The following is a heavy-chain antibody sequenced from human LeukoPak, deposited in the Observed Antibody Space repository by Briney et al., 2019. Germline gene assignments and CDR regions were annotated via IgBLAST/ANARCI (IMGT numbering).Heavy chain of an antibody. CDR2: MHYSGTT. D-gene: IGHD5-24*01. Sequence: SETLSLTCTVSGVSIRSSNNFWGWIRQPPGKGLEWIGSMHYSGTTYYIPSLRSRATISVDTSKNQFSLKLSSVTAADTAVYYCARHEEEDGYNAKTFDFWGQGTLDTVSS. V-gene: IGHV4-39*01. CDR1: GVSIRSSNNF. J-gene: IGHJ4*02. CDR3: ARHEEEDGYNAKTFDF.